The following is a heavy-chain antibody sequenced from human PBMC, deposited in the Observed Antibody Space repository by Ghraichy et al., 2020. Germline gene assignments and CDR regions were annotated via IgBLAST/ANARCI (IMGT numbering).Heavy chain of an antibody. CDR3: AINIAAAGAFDY. J-gene: IGHJ4*02. Sequence: GGSLRLSCAASGFTVSSNYMSWVRQAPGKGLEWVSVIYSGGSTYYADSEKGRFTISRDNSKNTLYLQMNSLRAEDTAVYYCAINIAAAGAFDYWGQGTLVTVSS. CDR1: GFTVSSNY. D-gene: IGHD6-13*01. V-gene: IGHV3-53*01. CDR2: IYSGGST.